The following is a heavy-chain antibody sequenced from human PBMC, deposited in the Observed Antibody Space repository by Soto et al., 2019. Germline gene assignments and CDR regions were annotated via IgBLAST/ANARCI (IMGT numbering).Heavy chain of an antibody. Sequence: QPGGSLRLSCAASGFTFSSYAMHWVRQAPGKGLEWVAVISYDGSNKYYADSVKGRFTISRDNSKNTLYLQMNSLRAEDTAVYYCAREGGGYDILTGYYTSKAFDYWGQGSLVPV. CDR3: AREGGGYDILTGYYTSKAFDY. V-gene: IGHV3-30-3*01. D-gene: IGHD3-9*01. CDR2: ISYDGSNK. J-gene: IGHJ4*02. CDR1: GFTFSSYA.